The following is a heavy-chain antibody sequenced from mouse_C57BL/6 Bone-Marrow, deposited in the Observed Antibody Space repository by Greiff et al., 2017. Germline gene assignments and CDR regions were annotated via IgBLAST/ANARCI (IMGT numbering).Heavy chain of an antibody. CDR1: GYTFTSYW. CDR2: INPSSGYT. Sequence: QVQLQQSGAELAKPGASVKLSCKASGYTFTSYWMHWVKQRPGQGLEWIGYINPSSGYTKYNQKFKDKATLTEDKSSSTAYMQLSSLTYEDSAVYYCASAVEYYFDYWGQGTTLTVSS. J-gene: IGHJ2*01. V-gene: IGHV1-7*01. CDR3: ASAVEYYFDY. D-gene: IGHD1-1*01.